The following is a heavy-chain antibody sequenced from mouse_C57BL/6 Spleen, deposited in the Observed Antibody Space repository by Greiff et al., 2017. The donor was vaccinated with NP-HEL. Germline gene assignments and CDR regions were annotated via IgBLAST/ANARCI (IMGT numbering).Heavy chain of an antibody. CDR2: ISDGGSYT. CDR1: GFTFSSYA. Sequence: EVKLVESGGGLVKPGGSLKLSCAASGFTFSSYAMSWVRQTPEKRLEWVATISDGGSYTYYPDNVKGRFTISRDNAKNNLYLQMSHLKSEDTAIYYCAREQESQGYFDVWGTGTTVTVSS. V-gene: IGHV5-4*01. CDR3: AREQESQGYFDV. J-gene: IGHJ1*03.